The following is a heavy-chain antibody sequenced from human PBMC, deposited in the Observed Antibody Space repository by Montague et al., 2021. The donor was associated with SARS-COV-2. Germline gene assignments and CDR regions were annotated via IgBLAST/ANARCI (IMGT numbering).Heavy chain of an antibody. V-gene: IGHV4-39*07. CDR3: ARVGRQQLVRLSGMDV. J-gene: IGHJ6*02. D-gene: IGHD6-13*01. Sequence: SETLSLTCTVSGGSISSSSYYWGWIRQPPGKGLEWIGSIYYSGSTYYNPSLKSRVTISVDTSTNQFSLKLSSVTAADTAVYYCARVGRQQLVRLSGMDVWGQGTRVTVSS. CDR2: IYYSGST. CDR1: GGSISSSSYY.